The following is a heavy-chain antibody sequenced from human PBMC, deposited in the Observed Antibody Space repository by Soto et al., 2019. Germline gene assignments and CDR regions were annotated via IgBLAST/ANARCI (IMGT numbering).Heavy chain of an antibody. CDR1: GFNFTDHY. CDR2: INPNSGGT. J-gene: IGHJ5*01. CDR3: SGDRVVSAYDFTWFDS. D-gene: IGHD5-12*01. V-gene: IGHV1-2*04. Sequence: QVQLVQSGAEVRKPGASVKVSCKASGFNFTDHYMHWVRQAPGQGLEWMGWINPNSGGTKYAQNFQDWVTMTRDTSVSPMYMELRRLRSDDTAVYYCSGDRVVSAYDFTWFDSWGQGTLVTVSS.